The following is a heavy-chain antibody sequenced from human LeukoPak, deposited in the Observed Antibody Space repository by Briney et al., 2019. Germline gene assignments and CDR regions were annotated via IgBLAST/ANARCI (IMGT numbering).Heavy chain of an antibody. CDR3: ARGVGAPLFDY. CDR2: IYYSGST. Sequence: SETLSFTCTVSGGSISSSSYHWGWIRQPPGKGLEWIGSIYYSGSTYYNPSLKSRVTISVDTSKNQFSLKLSSVTAADTAVHYCARGVGAPLFDYWGQGTLVTVSS. CDR1: GGSISSSSYH. V-gene: IGHV4-39*07. D-gene: IGHD1-26*01. J-gene: IGHJ4*02.